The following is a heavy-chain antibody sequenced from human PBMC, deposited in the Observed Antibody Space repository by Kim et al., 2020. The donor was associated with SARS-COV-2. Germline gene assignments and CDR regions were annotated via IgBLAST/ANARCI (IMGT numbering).Heavy chain of an antibody. CDR2: VKHSGIT. CDR1: GGSFSAYS. Sequence: SETLSLTCAVYGGSFSAYSWIWIRQAPGKGLEWIGEVKHSGITKYHPSLKSRVTISVDTSKNQFSLKLPSVTAADTAVFYCARGRAGVVPSPILGLGPYYYYYAMDVWGQGTTVTAS. V-gene: IGHV4-34*01. J-gene: IGHJ6*02. D-gene: IGHD3-3*01. CDR3: ARGRAGVVPSPILGLGPYYYYYAMDV.